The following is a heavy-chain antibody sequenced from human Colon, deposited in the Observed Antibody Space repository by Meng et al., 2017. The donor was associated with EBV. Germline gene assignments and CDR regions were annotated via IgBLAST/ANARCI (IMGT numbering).Heavy chain of an antibody. Sequence: QVQLQESGPGLVEPSGTLSLTCAVSGGSISTSDWWSWVRQPPGKGLEWIGEIYRGGGTNYNPSFKSRVTISVDTSNNHFSLKLSYVPAADTAVYYCARVRVIPAAVGFDYWGQGTLVTVSS. V-gene: IGHV4-4*02. CDR3: ARVRVIPAAVGFDY. CDR2: IYRGGGT. J-gene: IGHJ4*02. CDR1: GGSISTSDW. D-gene: IGHD2-2*01.